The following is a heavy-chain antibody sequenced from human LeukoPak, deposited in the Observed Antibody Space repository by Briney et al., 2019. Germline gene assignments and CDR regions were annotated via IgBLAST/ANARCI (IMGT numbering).Heavy chain of an antibody. Sequence: SETLSLTCAVSGDSISISSYSWGWIRQPPGKGLEWIGSIYYSGSTYHNPSLKSRVTISVDTSKNQFFLKLSSVTAADTAVYYCARHSDCVTSSCYTGYFDYWGQGTLVTVSS. CDR3: ARHSDCVTSSCYTGYFDY. CDR2: IYYSGST. V-gene: IGHV4-39*01. J-gene: IGHJ4*02. CDR1: GDSISISSYS. D-gene: IGHD2-2*02.